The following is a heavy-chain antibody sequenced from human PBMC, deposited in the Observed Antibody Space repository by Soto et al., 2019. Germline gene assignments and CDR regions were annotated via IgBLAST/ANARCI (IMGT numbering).Heavy chain of an antibody. CDR3: AKVLRLRGYFDY. V-gene: IGHV4-61*01. J-gene: IGHJ4*02. CDR1: GGSISSGSYY. Sequence: PSETLSLTCTVSGGSISSGSYYWTWIRQPPGKGLEWIGYIYYSGSTNYNPSLKSRVTISLDTSNNQFSLRLSSVTAADTAVYYCAKVLRLRGYFDYWGQGTLVTVSS. D-gene: IGHD3-3*01. CDR2: IYYSGST.